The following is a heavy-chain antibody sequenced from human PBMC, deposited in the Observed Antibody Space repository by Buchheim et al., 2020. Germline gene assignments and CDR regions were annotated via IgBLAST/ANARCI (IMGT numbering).Heavy chain of an antibody. J-gene: IGHJ6*03. CDR1: GGSFSGYY. D-gene: IGHD1-26*01. V-gene: IGHV4-34*01. CDR2: INHSGST. Sequence: QVQLQQWGAGLLKPSETLSLTCAVYGGSFSGYYWSWIRQPPGKGLEWIGEINHSGSTNYNPSLKSRVTISVDTSKNQFSLKLSSVTAADTAVYYCARGPKRGGSYYPGTKNYYYYYMDVWGKGTT. CDR3: ARGPKRGGSYYPGTKNYYYYYMDV.